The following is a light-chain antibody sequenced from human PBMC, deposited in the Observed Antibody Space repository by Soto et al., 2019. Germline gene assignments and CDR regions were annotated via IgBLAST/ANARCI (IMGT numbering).Light chain of an antibody. CDR1: QSISNR. CDR3: QQYNSYFQT. V-gene: IGKV1-5*01. CDR2: DAS. Sequence: IQITPSPFTLSASVGDRVTLTFRASQSISNRLAWYQQKSGKAPKVLIYDASSLESGVPPRFSGSGSGTEFTLTISSLQPDDVATYYCQQYNSYFQTFGQGTKVDI. J-gene: IGKJ1*01.